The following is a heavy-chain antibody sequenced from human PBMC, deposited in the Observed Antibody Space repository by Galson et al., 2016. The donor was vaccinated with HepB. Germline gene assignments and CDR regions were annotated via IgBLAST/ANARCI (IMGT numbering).Heavy chain of an antibody. CDR2: LSWNSDNI. V-gene: IGHV3-9*01. D-gene: IGHD6-19*01. CDR1: GFSFDDYA. Sequence: SLRLSCAASGFSFDDYAMHWVRQAPGKGLEWVAGLSWNSDNIGYADSVKGRFTISRDNSKKSLYLQMNSLKVEDTALYYCAKQISSIAVAGTFHHWGQGTLVTVSS. J-gene: IGHJ4*02. CDR3: AKQISSIAVAGTFHH.